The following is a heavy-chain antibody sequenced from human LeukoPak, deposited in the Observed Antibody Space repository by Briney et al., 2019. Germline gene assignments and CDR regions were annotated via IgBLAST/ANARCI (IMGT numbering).Heavy chain of an antibody. D-gene: IGHD6-19*01. V-gene: IGHV4-39*07. J-gene: IGHJ4*02. CDR3: ARDRRPSGWNPFDY. CDR1: GDSISSSSSY. CDR2: ISYSGST. Sequence: PSETLSLTCTVSGDSISSSSSYWGWIRQPPGEGLEWIASISYSGSTNYSPSLKSRVTISRDTSKNQFSLKLTSVTAADTAVYYCARDRRPSGWNPFDYWGQGTLVTVSS.